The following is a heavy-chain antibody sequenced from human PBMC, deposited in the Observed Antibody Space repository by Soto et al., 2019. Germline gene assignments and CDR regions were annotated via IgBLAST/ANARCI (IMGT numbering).Heavy chain of an antibody. Sequence: GGSLRLSCAASGFTFSSYSMNWVRQAPGKGLEWVSYISSSSSTIYYADSVKGRFTISRDNAKNSLYLQMNSLRAEDTAVYYCARDLDGEGFDYWGQGTLVTVSS. J-gene: IGHJ4*02. V-gene: IGHV3-48*01. CDR1: GFTFSSYS. CDR3: ARDLDGEGFDY. CDR2: ISSSSSTI. D-gene: IGHD3-10*01.